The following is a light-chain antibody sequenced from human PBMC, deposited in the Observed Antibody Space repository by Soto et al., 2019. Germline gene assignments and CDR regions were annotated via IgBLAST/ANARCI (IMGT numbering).Light chain of an antibody. CDR3: QQRSNWPPGIT. CDR1: QSVSSY. CDR2: DAS. V-gene: IGKV3-11*01. J-gene: IGKJ5*01. Sequence: EIVFTQAPATLSFSPGERATLSCRASQSVSSYLAWYQQKPGQAPRLLIYDASNRATGIPARFSGSGSGTDFTLTISSLEPEDFAVYYCQQRSNWPPGITLGQGTRLEIK.